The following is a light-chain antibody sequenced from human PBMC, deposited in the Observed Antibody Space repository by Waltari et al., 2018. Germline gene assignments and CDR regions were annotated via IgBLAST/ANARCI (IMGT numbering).Light chain of an antibody. CDR1: QTIGTY. V-gene: IGKV3-11*01. CDR2: DAS. Sequence: VVLTQSPVTLSLSPGETATLSCRASQTIGTYLAWYQHKLGQSPRLLIYDASPRATGIPARCSGSGSGTDVTLTISGLEAEDSAFYYCQQRYNWPPLTFGGGTKVQTK. CDR3: QQRYNWPPLT. J-gene: IGKJ4*01.